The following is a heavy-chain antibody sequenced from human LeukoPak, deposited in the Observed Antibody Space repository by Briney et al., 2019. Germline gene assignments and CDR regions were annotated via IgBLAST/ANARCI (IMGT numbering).Heavy chain of an antibody. V-gene: IGHV3-30*18. J-gene: IGHJ6*02. CDR1: GFTFNKYG. D-gene: IGHD1-1*01. CDR3: AKYLEPTAVFMDV. Sequence: PGRSLRLSCSASGFTFNKYGMHWVRQAPGKGLEWVALISYEGSIKYYADSVKGRFTISRDNSKSTLYLQMNSLRGEDTAVYHCAKYLEPTAVFMDVWGQGTTVTVSS. CDR2: ISYEGSIK.